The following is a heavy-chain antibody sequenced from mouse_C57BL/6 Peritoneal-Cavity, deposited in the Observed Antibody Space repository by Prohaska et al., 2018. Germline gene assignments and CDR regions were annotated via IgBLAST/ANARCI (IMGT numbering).Heavy chain of an antibody. Sequence: QVTLKESGPWILQPSQTLSLTCSFSGFSLSTFGMGVGWIRQPSGKGLEWLAHIWWDDDKYYNPALKSRLTISKDTSKNQVCLKNANVDTADTATYYCARMFYGYNYFDYGGQGTTLTVSS. V-gene: IGHV8-8*01. CDR2: IWWDDDK. CDR3: ARMFYGYNYFDY. D-gene: IGHD2-2*01. CDR1: GFSLSTFGMG. J-gene: IGHJ2*01.